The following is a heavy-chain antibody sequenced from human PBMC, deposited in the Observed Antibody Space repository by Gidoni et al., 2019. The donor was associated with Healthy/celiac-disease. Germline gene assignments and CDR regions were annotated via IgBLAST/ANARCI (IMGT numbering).Heavy chain of an antibody. V-gene: IGHV3-21*01. CDR2: ISSSSSYI. CDR3: ARQLEWFPADY. Sequence: EVQLVESGGGLVKHGGSLRLSCAASGFTFSSYSMNWVRQAPGKGLEWVSSISSSSSYIYYADSVKGRFTISRDNAKNSLYLQMNSLRAEDTAVYYCARQLEWFPADYWGQGTLVTVSS. J-gene: IGHJ4*02. CDR1: GFTFSSYS. D-gene: IGHD3-3*01.